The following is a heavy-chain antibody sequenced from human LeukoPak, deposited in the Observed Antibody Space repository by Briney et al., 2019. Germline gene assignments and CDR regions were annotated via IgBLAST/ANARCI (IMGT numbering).Heavy chain of an antibody. CDR3: ARDGAYDSSGYFDY. J-gene: IGHJ4*02. CDR1: GFTVSSNY. V-gene: IGHV3-21*04. CDR2: ISSSSSYI. Sequence: PGGSLRLSCAASGFTVSSNYMSWVRQAPGKGLEWVSCISSSSSYIYYADSVKGRFTISRDNAKNSLYLQMNSLRAEDTAVYYCARDGAYDSSGYFDYWGQGTLVTVSS. D-gene: IGHD3-22*01.